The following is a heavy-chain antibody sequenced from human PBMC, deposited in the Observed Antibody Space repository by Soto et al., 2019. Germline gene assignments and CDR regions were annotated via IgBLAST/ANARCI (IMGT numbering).Heavy chain of an antibody. CDR1: GYNFSAYY. Sequence: QVQLVQSGAEVKKPGASVKVSCQTSGYNFSAYYFNWVRQAAGQGPEWMGWLNPRNGQTGYVQKFRGRVTMTRDTSIGTVYLELSRLTSEDTAIYFCARETDTSMVDYWGQGTLVTVSS. CDR2: LNPRNGQT. V-gene: IGHV1-8*01. D-gene: IGHD5-18*01. J-gene: IGHJ4*02. CDR3: ARETDTSMVDY.